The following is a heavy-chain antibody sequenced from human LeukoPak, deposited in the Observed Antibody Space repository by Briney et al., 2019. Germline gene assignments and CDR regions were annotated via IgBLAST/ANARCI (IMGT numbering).Heavy chain of an antibody. Sequence: ASVKVSCKASGYTFTDYHIHWVRQAPGQGLEWLGWINPNGGGTNYARKFQDRVTMTRDTSISTAYMELSRLTSDDTAVYYCAAGLRDVWGQGTTVTVSS. V-gene: IGHV1-2*02. CDR3: AAGLRDV. CDR2: INPNGGGT. J-gene: IGHJ6*02. CDR1: GYTFTDYH.